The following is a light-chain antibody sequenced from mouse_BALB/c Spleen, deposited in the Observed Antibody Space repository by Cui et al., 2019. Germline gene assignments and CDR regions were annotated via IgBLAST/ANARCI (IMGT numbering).Light chain of an antibody. CDR1: SSVSY. Sequence: QIVPTQSPAIMSASLGEEITLTCSASSSVSYMHWYQQKSGTSPKLLIYSTSSLASGVPSRFSGSGSGTFYSLTISSVEAEDAADYYCHQWSSYPWTFGGGTKLEIK. CDR3: HQWSSYPWT. J-gene: IGKJ1*01. CDR2: STS. V-gene: IGKV4-80*01.